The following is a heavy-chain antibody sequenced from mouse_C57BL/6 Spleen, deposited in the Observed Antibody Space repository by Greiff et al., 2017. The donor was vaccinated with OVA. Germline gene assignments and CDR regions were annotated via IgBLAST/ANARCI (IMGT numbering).Heavy chain of an antibody. J-gene: IGHJ4*01. V-gene: IGHV14-4*01. CDR2: IDPENGDT. CDR3: TISSTVVATRYAMDY. CDR1: GFNIKDDY. D-gene: IGHD1-1*01. Sequence: EVQLQQSGAELVRPGASVKLSCTASGFNIKDDYMHWVKQRPEQGLEWIGWIDPENGDTEYASKFQGKATITADTSSNTAYLQLSSLTAEDTAVYYCTISSTVVATRYAMDYWGQGTSVTVSS.